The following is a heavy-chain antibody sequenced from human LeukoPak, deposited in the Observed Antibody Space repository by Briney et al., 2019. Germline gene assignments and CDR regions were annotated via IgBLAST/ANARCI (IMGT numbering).Heavy chain of an antibody. CDR2: IYYSGGT. Sequence: SETLSLTCTVSGGSISSGGYYWSWIRQHPGKGLEWIGYIYYSGGTYYNPSLKSRVTISVDTSKNQFSLKLSSVTAADTAVYYCGGTYYYDSSGYYFRGYYFDYWGQGTLVTVSS. CDR3: GGTYYYDSSGYYFRGYYFDY. CDR1: GGSISSGGYY. D-gene: IGHD3-22*01. J-gene: IGHJ4*02. V-gene: IGHV4-31*03.